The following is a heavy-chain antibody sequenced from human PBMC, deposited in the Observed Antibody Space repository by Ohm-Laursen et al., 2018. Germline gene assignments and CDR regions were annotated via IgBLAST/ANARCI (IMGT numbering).Heavy chain of an antibody. V-gene: IGHV6-1*01. CDR2: THYSSKWVY. J-gene: IGHJ6*02. CDR3: SRGQRNYYAMDV. CDR1: GDRVSSDSGA. D-gene: IGHD1-1*01. Sequence: ATQTLTLTCAISGDRVSSDSGAWNWIRQSPSRGLEWLGRTHYSSKWVYDYAVSVKSRITITPDTSKNQFSLQLNSVTPEDSAVYYCSRGQRNYYAMDVWGRGTTVTVSS.